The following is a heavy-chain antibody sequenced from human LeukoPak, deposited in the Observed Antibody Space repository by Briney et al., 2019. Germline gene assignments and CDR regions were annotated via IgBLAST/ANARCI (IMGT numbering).Heavy chain of an antibody. CDR2: ISSSSSYI. J-gene: IGHJ4*02. D-gene: IGHD5-12*01. CDR1: GFTFSSYS. CDR3: AKVKDDHSVDPEFDY. V-gene: IGHV3-21*04. Sequence: GGSLRLSCAASGFTFSSYSMNWVRQAPGKGLEWVSSISSSSSYIYYADSVKGRFTISRDNYKSTVYLQMNSLRAEDTAVYYCAKVKDDHSVDPEFDYWGQGTLVTVSS.